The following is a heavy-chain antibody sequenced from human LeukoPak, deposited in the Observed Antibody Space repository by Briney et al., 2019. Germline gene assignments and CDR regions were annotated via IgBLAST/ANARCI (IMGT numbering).Heavy chain of an antibody. V-gene: IGHV3-23*01. CDR2: ISGSSRST. D-gene: IGHD3-22*01. CDR3: AKDRAFYYDSSGYYPDAFDI. J-gene: IGHJ3*02. CDR1: GFTFSSYV. Sequence: PGGSLRLSCAASGFTFSSYVMSWVRQAPGKGLEWVSAISGSSRSTYYADSVKGRFTISRDDSKNTLYLQMNSLRAEDTAVYYCAKDRAFYYDSSGYYPDAFDIWGQGTMVTVSS.